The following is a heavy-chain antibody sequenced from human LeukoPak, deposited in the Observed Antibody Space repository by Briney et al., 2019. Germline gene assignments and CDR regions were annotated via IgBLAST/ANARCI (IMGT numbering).Heavy chain of an antibody. V-gene: IGHV4-31*03. Sequence: SETLSLTCTVSGGSISSGGYYWSWIRQHPGTGLEWIVYIYYSGSTYYNPSLKSRVTIPVDTSKNQFSLKLSSVTAADTAVYYCAAVYCSSTSCYTAFDYWGQGTLVTVSS. CDR1: GGSISSGGYY. J-gene: IGHJ4*02. CDR3: AAVYCSSTSCYTAFDY. D-gene: IGHD2-2*02. CDR2: IYYSGST.